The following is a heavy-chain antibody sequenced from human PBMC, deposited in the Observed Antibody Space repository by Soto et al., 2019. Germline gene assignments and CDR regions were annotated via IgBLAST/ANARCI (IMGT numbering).Heavy chain of an antibody. CDR1: GFTFSSYS. V-gene: IGHV3-21*01. J-gene: IGHJ4*02. D-gene: IGHD2-15*01. CDR2: ISSSSSYI. CDR3: ASELVVVAATHSY. Sequence: NPGGSLRLSCAASGFTFSSYSMNWVRQAPGKGLEWVSSISSSSSYIYYADSVKGRFTISRDNAKNSLYLQMNSLRAEDTAVYYCASELVVVAATHSYWGQGTLVTVSS.